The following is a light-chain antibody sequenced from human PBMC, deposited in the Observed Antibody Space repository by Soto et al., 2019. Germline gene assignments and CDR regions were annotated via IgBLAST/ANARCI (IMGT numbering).Light chain of an antibody. CDR1: SSDFGAYNF. CDR3: SSYTPSAPYV. CDR2: EVT. J-gene: IGLJ1*01. V-gene: IGLV2-14*01. Sequence: QSALTQPASVSGSPGQSITISCTGTSSDFGAYNFVSWYQHHPGRAPKLIIYEVTIRPSGVSNRFSGSKSGNTASLTISGLQAEDEADYYCSSYTPSAPYVFGSGTKVTVL.